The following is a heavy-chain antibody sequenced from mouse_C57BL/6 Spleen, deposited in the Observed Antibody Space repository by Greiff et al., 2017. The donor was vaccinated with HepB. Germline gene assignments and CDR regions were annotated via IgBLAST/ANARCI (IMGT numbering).Heavy chain of an antibody. CDR3: ARRIYYGSSYGYFDV. CDR1: GYTFTSYW. J-gene: IGHJ1*03. V-gene: IGHV1-50*01. D-gene: IGHD1-1*01. CDR2: IDPSDSYT. Sequence: QVQLKQPGAELVKPGASVKLSCKASGYTFTSYWMQWVKQRPGQGLEWIGEIDPSDSYTNYNQKFKGKATSTVDTSSSTAYMQLSSLTSEDSAVYYCARRIYYGSSYGYFDVWGTGTTVTVSS.